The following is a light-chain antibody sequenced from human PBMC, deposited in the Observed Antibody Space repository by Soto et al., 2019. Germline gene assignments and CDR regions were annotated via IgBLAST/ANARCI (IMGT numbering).Light chain of an antibody. V-gene: IGLV2-14*01. CDR2: EVS. CDR1: SSDVGGYNY. J-gene: IGLJ1*01. CDR3: SSYTSSSTLYV. Sequence: QSVLTQPASVSVSPGQSITISCTGTSSDVGGYNYVSWYQQHPGKAPKLMIYEVSNRPSGVSNRFPGSKSGNTASLTISGLQAEDEADYYCSSYTSSSTLYVFGTGTKVTV.